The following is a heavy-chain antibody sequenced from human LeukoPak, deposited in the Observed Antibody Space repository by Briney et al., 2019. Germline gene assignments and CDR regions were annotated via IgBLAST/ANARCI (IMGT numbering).Heavy chain of an antibody. CDR2: ISYDGSNK. CDR1: GFTFSSYA. Sequence: AGGSLRLSCAASGFTFSSYAMSWVRQAPGKGLEWVAVISYDGSNKYYADSVKGRFTISRDNSKNTLYLQMNSLRAEDTAVYYCATNWNAFDIWGQGTMVTVSS. J-gene: IGHJ3*02. D-gene: IGHD1-1*01. V-gene: IGHV3-30*03. CDR3: ATNWNAFDI.